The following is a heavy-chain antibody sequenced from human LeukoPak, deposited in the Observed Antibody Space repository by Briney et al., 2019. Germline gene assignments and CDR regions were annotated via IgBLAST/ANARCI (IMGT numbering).Heavy chain of an antibody. CDR3: AREEYGPIAARTFDY. V-gene: IGHV3-21*01. Sequence: GGSLRLSCAASGFTFSTYSMNWVRQAPGKGLEWVSSISSSSTYIYYADSVKGRFTISRDNAKNSLYLQMNSLRAEDTAVYYCAREEYGPIAARTFDYWGQGTLVTVSS. J-gene: IGHJ4*02. D-gene: IGHD6-6*01. CDR1: GFTFSTYS. CDR2: ISSSSTYI.